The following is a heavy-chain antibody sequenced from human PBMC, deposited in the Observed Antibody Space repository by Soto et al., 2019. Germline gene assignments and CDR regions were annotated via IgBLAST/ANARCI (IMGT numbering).Heavy chain of an antibody. J-gene: IGHJ4*02. Sequence: QVQLQESGPGLVKPSETLSLTCTVSGGSISSYYWSWIRQPPGKGLEWIGYIYYSGSTNYNPSLKSRVTISVDTSKNQFSLKLSSVTAADTAVYYCARGRAAPYYFDYWGQGTLVTVSS. CDR3: ARGRAAPYYFDY. V-gene: IGHV4-59*01. D-gene: IGHD2-15*01. CDR1: GGSISSYY. CDR2: IYYSGST.